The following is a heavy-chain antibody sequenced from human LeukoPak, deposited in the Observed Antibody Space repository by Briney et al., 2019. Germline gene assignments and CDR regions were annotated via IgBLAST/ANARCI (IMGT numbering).Heavy chain of an antibody. D-gene: IGHD3-10*01. J-gene: IGHJ4*02. CDR1: GFTFNTYG. Sequence: GGSLRLSCAASGFTFNTYGMNWVRQAPGKGLEWVSAISGSGGSTYYADSVKGRFTISRDNSKNTLYLRMHSLRAEDTAVYYCAKDDAWLRFGEWSQGTLVTVSS. CDR2: ISGSGGST. V-gene: IGHV3-23*01. CDR3: AKDDAWLRFGE.